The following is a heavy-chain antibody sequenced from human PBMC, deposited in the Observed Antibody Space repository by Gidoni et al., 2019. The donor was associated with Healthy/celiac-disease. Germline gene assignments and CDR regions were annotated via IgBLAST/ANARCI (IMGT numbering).Heavy chain of an antibody. CDR2: IYYSGST. Sequence: QLQLQESGPGLVKPSETLSLTCTVSGGSISSSSYYWGWIRQPPGKGLEWIGSIYYSGSTYYNPSLKSRVTISVDTSKNQFSLKLSSVTAADTAVYYCARHVRITYYFDYWGQGTLVTVSS. V-gene: IGHV4-39*01. J-gene: IGHJ4*02. CDR3: ARHVRITYYFDY. CDR1: GGSISSSSYY. D-gene: IGHD2-8*01.